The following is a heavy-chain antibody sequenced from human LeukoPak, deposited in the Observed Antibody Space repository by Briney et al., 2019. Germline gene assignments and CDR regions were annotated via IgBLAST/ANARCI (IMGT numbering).Heavy chain of an antibody. V-gene: IGHV4-59*08. CDR3: ARRGYSYGRPFDH. CDR2: INYSGST. CDR1: GGSISSYY. J-gene: IGHJ5*02. Sequence: TPSESLSLTCTVSGGSISSYYWSWVRQPPGKGLEWIGCINYSGSTTYNPSLKSRVAISVDTSKNQFSLKLSSVTAADTSVYYWARRGYSYGRPFDHWGQGTLVTVSS. D-gene: IGHD5-18*01.